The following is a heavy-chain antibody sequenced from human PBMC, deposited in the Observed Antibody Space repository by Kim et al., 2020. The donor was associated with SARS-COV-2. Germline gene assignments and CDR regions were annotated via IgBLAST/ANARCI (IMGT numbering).Heavy chain of an antibody. CDR3: ARTDYYDSSGYLDY. D-gene: IGHD3-22*01. Sequence: DSVKGRFTISRDNAKNSLYRQMNSLRAEDAAVYYCARTDYYDSSGYLDYWGQGTLVTVSS. J-gene: IGHJ4*02. V-gene: IGHV3-11*01.